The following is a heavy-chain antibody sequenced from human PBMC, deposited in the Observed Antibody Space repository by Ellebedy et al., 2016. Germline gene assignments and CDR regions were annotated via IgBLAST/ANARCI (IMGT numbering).Heavy chain of an antibody. J-gene: IGHJ4*02. D-gene: IGHD6-19*01. CDR1: GFTVNSNH. V-gene: IGHV3-53*01. CDR3: ARDRPVAGTGIPFDS. Sequence: GESLKISXAASGFTVNSNHMSWVRQAPGKGLEWVSIFDSGGSKYYADSVKGRFIISKDISKSTLYLQMNSLRAEDTALYFCARDRPVAGTGIPFDSWGQGTLVTVSS. CDR2: FDSGGSK.